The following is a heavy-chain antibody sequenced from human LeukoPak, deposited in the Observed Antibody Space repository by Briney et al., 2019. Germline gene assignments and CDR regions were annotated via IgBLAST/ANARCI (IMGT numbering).Heavy chain of an antibody. Sequence: PGGSLRLSCAASGFTFSSYAMGWVRQAPGKGLEWVSAISGSGGSTYYADSVKGRFTISRDNSKNTLYLQMNSLRAEDTAVYYCAKGPHYDFWSGYPAFDYWGQGTLVTVSS. CDR2: ISGSGGST. CDR1: GFTFSSYA. V-gene: IGHV3-23*01. D-gene: IGHD3-3*01. J-gene: IGHJ4*02. CDR3: AKGPHYDFWSGYPAFDY.